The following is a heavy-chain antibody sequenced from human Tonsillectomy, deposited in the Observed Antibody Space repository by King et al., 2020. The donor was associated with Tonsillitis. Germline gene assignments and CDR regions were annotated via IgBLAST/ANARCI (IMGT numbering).Heavy chain of an antibody. J-gene: IGHJ6*02. CDR1: GFTFSSYG. V-gene: IGHV3-30*18. CDR2: ISYDGSNK. Sequence: VQLLESGGGVVQPGRSLRLSCAASGFTFSSYGMHWVRQAPGKGLEWVAVISYDGSNKYYADSVKGRFTISRDNSKNTLYLQMNSLRAEDTAVYYCAKVPTRIADYYYGMDVWVQGTTVTVSS. D-gene: IGHD2-15*01. CDR3: AKVPTRIADYYYGMDV.